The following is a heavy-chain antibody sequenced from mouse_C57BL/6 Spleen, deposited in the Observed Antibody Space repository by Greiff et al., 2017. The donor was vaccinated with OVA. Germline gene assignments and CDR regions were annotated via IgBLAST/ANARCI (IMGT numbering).Heavy chain of an antibody. Sequence: QVQLQQSGAELVKPGASVKLSCKASGYTFTSYWMHWVKQRPGRGLKWIGRIDPNSGGTKYNEKFKSKATLTVDKPSSTAYMQLSSLTSEDSAVYYCAPIYYDYDDYAMDYWGQGTSVTVSS. V-gene: IGHV1-72*01. CDR1: GYTFTSYW. CDR3: APIYYDYDDYAMDY. J-gene: IGHJ4*01. CDR2: IDPNSGGT. D-gene: IGHD2-4*01.